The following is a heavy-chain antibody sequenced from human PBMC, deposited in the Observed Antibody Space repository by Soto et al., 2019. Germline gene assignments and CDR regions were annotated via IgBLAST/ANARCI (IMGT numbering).Heavy chain of an antibody. CDR3: AREARNRGVIGYYYYGMDV. CDR1: GFTFSSYS. CDR2: ISSSSSYI. Sequence: PGGSLRLSCAASGFTFSSYSMNWVRQAPGKGLEWVSSISSSSSYIYYADSVKGRFTISRDNAKNTLYLQMNSLRAEDTAVYYCAREARNRGVIGYYYYGMDVWGQGTTVTVSS. V-gene: IGHV3-21*01. D-gene: IGHD3-10*01. J-gene: IGHJ6*02.